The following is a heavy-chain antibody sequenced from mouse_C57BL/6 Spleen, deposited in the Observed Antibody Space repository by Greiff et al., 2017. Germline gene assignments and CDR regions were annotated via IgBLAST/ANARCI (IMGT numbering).Heavy chain of an antibody. CDR1: GFTFSDYG. CDR3: ARETTVVGSSYAMDY. V-gene: IGHV5-17*01. D-gene: IGHD1-1*01. Sequence: EVKLMESGGGLVKPGGSLKLSCAASGFTFSDYGMHWVRQAPEKGLEWVAYISSGSSTIYYADTVKGRFTITRDNAKNTPFLQLTSLRSEDTAMYYCARETTVVGSSYAMDYWGQGTSVTVSS. J-gene: IGHJ4*01. CDR2: ISSGSSTI.